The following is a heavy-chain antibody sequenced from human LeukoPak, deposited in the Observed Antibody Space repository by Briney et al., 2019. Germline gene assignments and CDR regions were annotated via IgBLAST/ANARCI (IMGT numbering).Heavy chain of an antibody. CDR2: ISTGGGVT. CDR1: GFTFSNYA. CDR3: AKVTTGQTPRSFDH. V-gene: IGHV3-23*01. J-gene: IGHJ4*02. D-gene: IGHD2-21*02. Sequence: GGSLRLSCAASGFTFSNYAMSWVRQAPGKGLEWVSAISTGGGVTYYADSVKGRFTISRDNSNNTLYLQMSSLRAEDTALYYCAKVTTGQTPRSFDHWGQGTLVTVSS.